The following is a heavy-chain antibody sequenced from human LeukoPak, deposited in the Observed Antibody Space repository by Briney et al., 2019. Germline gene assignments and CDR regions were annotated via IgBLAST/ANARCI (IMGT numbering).Heavy chain of an antibody. Sequence: GRSLRLSCAASGFTFSSYGMHWVRQAPGKGLEWVGRIKSKTDGGTIDYAAPVKGRFTISRDDSKNTLYLQMNSLKTEDTAVYYCNNREFWGQGTLVTVSS. CDR2: IKSKTDGGTI. CDR1: GFTFSSYG. J-gene: IGHJ4*02. V-gene: IGHV3-15*07. D-gene: IGHD3-10*01. CDR3: NNREF.